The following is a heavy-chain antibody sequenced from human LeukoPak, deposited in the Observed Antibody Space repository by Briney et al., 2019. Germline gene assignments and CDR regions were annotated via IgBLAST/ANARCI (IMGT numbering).Heavy chain of an antibody. Sequence: SQTLSLTCTVSGGSISSDDNYWSRIRQHPGKGLEWIGYIYYSGSTYYNPSLKSRLTISVDPSKNQFSLKVSSVTAADTAVCYCTGQRSYNSYFDLWGRGTLVTVSS. CDR3: TGQRSYNSYFDL. CDR2: IYYSGST. D-gene: IGHD3-10*01. V-gene: IGHV4-31*03. CDR1: GGSISSDDNY. J-gene: IGHJ2*01.